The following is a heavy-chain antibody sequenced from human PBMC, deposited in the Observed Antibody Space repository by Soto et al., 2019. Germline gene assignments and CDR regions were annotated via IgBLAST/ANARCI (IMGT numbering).Heavy chain of an antibody. CDR2: IIPIFGTA. D-gene: IGHD3-3*01. CDR1: GGTFSSYA. Sequence: SVKVSCKASGGTFSSYAISWVRQAPGQGLEWMGGIIPIFGTANYAQKFQGRVTITADESTSTAYMELSSLRSEDTAVYYCARGSITIFGVVIYYYYGMDVWGQGTTVTVSS. V-gene: IGHV1-69*13. J-gene: IGHJ6*02. CDR3: ARGSITIFGVVIYYYYGMDV.